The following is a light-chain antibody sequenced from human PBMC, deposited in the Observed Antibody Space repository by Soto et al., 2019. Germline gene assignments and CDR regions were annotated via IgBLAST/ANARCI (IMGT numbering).Light chain of an antibody. Sequence: QSVLTQPAPVSGTPGQSITISCTGTSSDVGGYNYVSWYQQYPGKAPKLMIYDVSNRPSGVSNRFSGSKSGNTASLTISGLQAEDEADYYCSSYTSSSTSYVFGTGTKVTVL. CDR3: SSYTSSSTSYV. V-gene: IGLV2-14*01. CDR2: DVS. J-gene: IGLJ1*01. CDR1: SSDVGGYNY.